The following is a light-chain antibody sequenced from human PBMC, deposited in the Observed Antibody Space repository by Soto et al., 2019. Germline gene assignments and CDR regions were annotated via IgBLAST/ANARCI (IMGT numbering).Light chain of an antibody. CDR1: QRVSRH. V-gene: IGKV3-11*01. CDR2: DAS. J-gene: IGKJ5*01. CDR3: QQRTNWPIT. Sequence: EIVLTQSPATLSLSPGERATLSCRASQRVSRHLAWYQQKPGQAPRLLIYDASTRATGIPARFSGSGSGTDFTLTISSLEPEDFAVYYCQQRTNWPITFGQGTRLE.